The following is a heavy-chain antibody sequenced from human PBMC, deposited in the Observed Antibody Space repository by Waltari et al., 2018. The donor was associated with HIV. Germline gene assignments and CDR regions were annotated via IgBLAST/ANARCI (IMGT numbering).Heavy chain of an antibody. CDR3: GRSRTGRGTSCYTDY. D-gene: IGHD2-2*01. J-gene: IGHJ4*02. CDR1: GSTSRTYA. Sequence: GGLEQPGGSLRLSCAVSGSTSRTYATSWIREAPGKGLEWVSGISPSGASTYYTDSVKGRFTISRDNSKNKVNLHMKRLRADDTAVYYIGRSRTGRGTSCYTDYCGPGSLVTVSS. CDR2: ISPSGAST. V-gene: IGHV3-23*01.